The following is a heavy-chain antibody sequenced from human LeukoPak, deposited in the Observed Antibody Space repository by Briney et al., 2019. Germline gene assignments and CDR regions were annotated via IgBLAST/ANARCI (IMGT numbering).Heavy chain of an antibody. CDR1: GGSISSYY. V-gene: IGHV4-4*07. D-gene: IGHD3-10*01. CDR3: ARATMVRGVISLDY. J-gene: IGHJ4*02. Sequence: SETLSLTCTASGGSISSYYWSWIRQPAGKGLEWIGRIYTSGSTNYNPSLKSRVTMSVDTSKNQFSLKLSSVTAADTAVYYCARATMVRGVISLDYWGQGALATVSS. CDR2: IYTSGST.